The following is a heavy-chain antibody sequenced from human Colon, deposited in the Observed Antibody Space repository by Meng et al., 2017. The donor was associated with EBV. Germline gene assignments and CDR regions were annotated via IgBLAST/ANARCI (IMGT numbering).Heavy chain of an antibody. CDR1: GASVATGRYY. CDR3: ARVSGRSFDP. CDR2: IYYIGGT. D-gene: IGHD3-10*01. Sequence: SGPGLGKPSGTLSLPVTVSGASVATGRYYWSWIRQPPGKGLEWIAYIYYIGGTNYNPSLKSRLTISLDTSKNQFSLSLRSVTAADTAVYYCARVSGRSFDPWGQGTLVTVSS. J-gene: IGHJ5*02. V-gene: IGHV4-61*01.